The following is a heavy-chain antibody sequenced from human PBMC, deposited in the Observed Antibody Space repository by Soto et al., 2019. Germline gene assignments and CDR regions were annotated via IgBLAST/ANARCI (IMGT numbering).Heavy chain of an antibody. CDR1: GFTFSSYG. D-gene: IGHD1-26*01. CDR2: ISYDGSNK. CDR3: AKDLPPGSPTTPTSQRSYYYYYGMDV. J-gene: IGHJ6*02. V-gene: IGHV3-30*18. Sequence: GGSLRLSCAASGFTFSSYGMHWVRQAPGKGLEWVAVISYDGSNKYYADSVKGRFTISRDNSKNTLYLQMNSLRAEDTAVYYCAKDLPPGSPTTPTSQRSYYYYYGMDVWGQGTTVTVSS.